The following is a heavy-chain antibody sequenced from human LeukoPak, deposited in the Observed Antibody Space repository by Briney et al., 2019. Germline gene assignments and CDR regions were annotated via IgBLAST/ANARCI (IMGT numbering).Heavy chain of an antibody. D-gene: IGHD2-8*02. Sequence: GRSLRLSCEASGFTFSIYGMHWVRQAPGKGLVWVSRISPEGSGTTYADSVKGRFTISRDNSKNTLYLQMNSLRDEDAAVYRCTRVQAGRSGLMDVWGRGTTVTVSS. CDR2: ISPEGSGT. CDR1: GFTFSIYG. V-gene: IGHV3-74*01. J-gene: IGHJ6*02. CDR3: TRVQAGRSGLMDV.